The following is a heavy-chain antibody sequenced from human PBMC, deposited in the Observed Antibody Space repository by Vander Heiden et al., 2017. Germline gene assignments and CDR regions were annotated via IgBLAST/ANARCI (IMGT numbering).Heavy chain of an antibody. D-gene: IGHD6-13*01. J-gene: IGHJ6*02. Sequence: EVQLVESGGGLVKPGGSLRLSCAASGFTFSRSGMNWVRQAPGKGLEWVSSISSSSSYIYYADSVKGRFTISRDNAKNSLYLQMNSLRAEDTAVYYCARDLYSSSGPSLYGMDVWGQGTTVTVSS. CDR2: ISSSSSYI. V-gene: IGHV3-21*01. CDR3: ARDLYSSSGPSLYGMDV. CDR1: GFTFSRSG.